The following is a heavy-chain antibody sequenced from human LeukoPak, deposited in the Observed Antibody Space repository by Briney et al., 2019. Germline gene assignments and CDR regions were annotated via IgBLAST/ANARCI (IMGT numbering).Heavy chain of an antibody. CDR1: GFTFSSFA. D-gene: IGHD3-22*01. CDR3: ATGSGYYYDH. J-gene: IGHJ4*02. CDR2: ITGSGSGA. Sequence: GGSLRLSCAASGFTFSSFAINWVRQAPGKGLEWVSVITGSGSGADYADSVKGRFTISRDNSKNTLYVQMDSLRVEDTAVYYCATGSGYYYDHWGQGTLVTVSS. V-gene: IGHV3-23*01.